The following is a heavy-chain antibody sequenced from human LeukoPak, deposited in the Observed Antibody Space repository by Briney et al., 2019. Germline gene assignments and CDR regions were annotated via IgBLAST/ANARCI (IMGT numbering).Heavy chain of an antibody. CDR3: ARGGEDDAFDI. V-gene: IGHV1-69*01. J-gene: IGHJ3*02. Sequence: SVKVSCKASGGTISSYDISWVRQAPGQGLEWMGGIIPIFGTAYYAQKLQRRVTITAEEATSTGYMEVSRLRCEDTAVYYWARGGEDDAFDIWGEGTMVTVSS. CDR2: IIPIFGTA. CDR1: GGTISSYD. D-gene: IGHD2-21*01.